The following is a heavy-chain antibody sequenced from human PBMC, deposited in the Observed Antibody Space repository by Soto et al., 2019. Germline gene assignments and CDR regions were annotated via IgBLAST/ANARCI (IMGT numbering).Heavy chain of an antibody. CDR3: AKNPRPAAGTNYSDY. D-gene: IGHD6-13*01. Sequence: GGSLRLSCAASGFTFSSYAMSWVRQAPGKGPEWVSAMSGSGDNTYYADSVKGRFTISRDNSKNALYLQMNSLRAEDMAVYYCAKNPRPAAGTNYSDYWGQGTLVTVSS. V-gene: IGHV3-23*01. J-gene: IGHJ4*02. CDR1: GFTFSSYA. CDR2: MSGSGDNT.